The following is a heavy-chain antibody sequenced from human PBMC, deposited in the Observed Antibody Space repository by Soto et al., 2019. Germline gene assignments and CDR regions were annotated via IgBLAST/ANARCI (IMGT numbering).Heavy chain of an antibody. D-gene: IGHD5-18*01. CDR2: IYYRGST. CDR1: GGSISSSSYY. CDR3: ARHLDTAMVDAFDI. V-gene: IGHV4-39*01. Sequence: SETLSLTCTVSGGSISSSSYYWGWIRQPPGKGLEWIGSIYYRGSTYYNPSLKSRVTISVDTSKNQFSLKLSSVTAADPAVYYCARHLDTAMVDAFDIWGQGTMVTVSS. J-gene: IGHJ3*02.